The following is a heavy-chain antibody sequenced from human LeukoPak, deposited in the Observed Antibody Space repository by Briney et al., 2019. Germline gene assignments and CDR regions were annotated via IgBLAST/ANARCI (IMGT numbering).Heavy chain of an antibody. J-gene: IGHJ1*01. CDR1: GYTLTELS. CDR2: FDPEDGET. CDR3: ATVTMGAEYFQH. D-gene: IGHD2-2*01. V-gene: IGHV1-24*01. Sequence: ASVKVSCKVSGYTLTELSMHWVRQAPGKGLEWMGGFDPEDGETIYAQKFQGRVTMNEDTSTDTAYMELSSLRSEDTAVYYCATVTMGAEYFQHWGQGTLVTVSS.